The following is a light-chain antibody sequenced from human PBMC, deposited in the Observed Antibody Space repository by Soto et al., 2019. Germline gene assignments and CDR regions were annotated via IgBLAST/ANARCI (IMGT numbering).Light chain of an antibody. Sequence: QSVLTQPPSASGTPGQRVTISCSGSSSNIGSNHVFWYQQLPGTAPKLLIYDDNKRPSGIPDRFSGSKSGTSATLGITGFQTGDEADYYCGSWDSSLSAYVFGTGTKVTV. CDR3: GSWDSSLSAYV. V-gene: IGLV1-51*01. CDR1: SSNIGSNH. CDR2: DDN. J-gene: IGLJ1*01.